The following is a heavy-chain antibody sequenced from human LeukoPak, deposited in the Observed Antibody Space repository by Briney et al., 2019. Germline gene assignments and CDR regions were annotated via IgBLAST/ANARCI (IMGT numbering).Heavy chain of an antibody. V-gene: IGHV3-23*01. CDR3: AKTTAGYSSGRYPGWPVDY. CDR1: GFTFGSYA. D-gene: IGHD6-19*01. CDR2: ISGSGGST. Sequence: GGSLRLPCAASGFTFGSYAMYWVRQAPGKGLEWVSGISGSGGSTFYADSVKGRFTISRDNSENTVYLQMNSLRAGDTAVYYCAKTTAGYSSGRYPGWPVDYWGQGTLVTVSS. J-gene: IGHJ4*02.